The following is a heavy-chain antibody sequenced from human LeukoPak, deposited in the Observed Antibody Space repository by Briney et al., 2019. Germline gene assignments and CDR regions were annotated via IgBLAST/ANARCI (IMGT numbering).Heavy chain of an antibody. Sequence: PSETLSLTCAVYGGSFSGYYWSWIRQPPGKGLEWIGEINHSGSTNYNPSLKSRVTISVDTSKNQFSLKLSSVTAADTAVYYCARAYCSGGSCYSVHLDYWGQGTLVTVSS. CDR2: INHSGST. CDR1: GGSFSGYY. J-gene: IGHJ4*02. D-gene: IGHD2-15*01. CDR3: ARAYCSGGSCYSVHLDY. V-gene: IGHV4-34*01.